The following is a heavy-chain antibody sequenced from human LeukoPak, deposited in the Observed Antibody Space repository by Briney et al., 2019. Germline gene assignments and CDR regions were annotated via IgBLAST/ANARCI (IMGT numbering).Heavy chain of an antibody. J-gene: IGHJ3*02. V-gene: IGHV4-34*01. D-gene: IGHD2-15*01. CDR2: IHYSGSI. CDR3: ARPRYFFDGGGHTDI. Sequence: GSLRLSCAASGFTFSSYEMNWVRQAPGKGLEWLGEIHYSGSINYNPSLKSRVTISVDTSKSQFSLKLTSVTAADTAVYYCARPRYFFDGGGHTDIWGQGTMVTVSS. CDR1: GFTFSSYE.